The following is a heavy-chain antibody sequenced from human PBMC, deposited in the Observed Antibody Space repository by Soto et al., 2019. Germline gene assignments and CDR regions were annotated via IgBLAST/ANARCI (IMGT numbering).Heavy chain of an antibody. CDR3: ARLVTASAGSWFDP. Sequence: SETLSLTCTVSGVTVSSDAYYWSWIRQPPGKGLEWIGNIYHTGSTYYSPSLKSRVDISLDRSTNQFSLRLSSVTAADTAVYYCARLVTASAGSWFDPWGQGNLVTVSS. CDR1: GVTVSSDAYY. V-gene: IGHV4-30-2*01. D-gene: IGHD2-21*02. J-gene: IGHJ5*02. CDR2: IYHTGST.